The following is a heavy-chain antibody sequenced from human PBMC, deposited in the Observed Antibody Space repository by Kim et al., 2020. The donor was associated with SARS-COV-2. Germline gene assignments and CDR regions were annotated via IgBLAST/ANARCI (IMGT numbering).Heavy chain of an antibody. CDR3: ASIESGYDWDY. D-gene: IGHD5-12*01. Sequence: TCSNPSLKIRVTISVTTSKNQFSLKLSSVTAADTAVYYCASIESGYDWDYWGQGTLVTFSS. J-gene: IGHJ4*02. CDR2: T. V-gene: IGHV4-31*02.